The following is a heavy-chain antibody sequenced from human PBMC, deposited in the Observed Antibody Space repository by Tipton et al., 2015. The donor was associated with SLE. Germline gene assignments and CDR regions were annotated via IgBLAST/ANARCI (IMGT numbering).Heavy chain of an antibody. CDR1: GDFISDSSFH. CDR3: ARAPGIAAAGFDY. D-gene: IGHD6-13*01. Sequence: TLSLTCSVSGDFISDSSFHWGWIRQPPGKGLEWIGSISSSGRDYYNPSLRSRVTISGDTSKNQFSLKLSSVTAADTAVYYCARAPGIAAAGFDYWGQGTLVTVSS. V-gene: IGHV4-39*07. CDR2: ISSSGRD. J-gene: IGHJ4*02.